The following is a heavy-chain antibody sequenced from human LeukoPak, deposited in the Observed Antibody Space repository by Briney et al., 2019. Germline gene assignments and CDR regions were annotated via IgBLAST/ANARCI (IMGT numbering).Heavy chain of an antibody. CDR2: INSDGSST. CDR3: ARATYYDCWSGYYTDKGFDY. J-gene: IGHJ4*02. V-gene: IGHV3-74*01. CDR1: GFPFSSYW. Sequence: GGSLRLSCAASGFPFSSYWMHWVRQAPGKGLVWVSRINSDGSSTSYADSVKGRFTISRDNAKNTLYLQMNSLRAEDTAVYDCARATYYDCWSGYYTDKGFDYWGQGTLVTVSS. D-gene: IGHD3-3*01.